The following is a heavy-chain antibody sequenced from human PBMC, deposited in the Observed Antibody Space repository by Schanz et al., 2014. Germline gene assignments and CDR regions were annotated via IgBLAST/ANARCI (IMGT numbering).Heavy chain of an antibody. D-gene: IGHD4-17*01. Sequence: EVHLLESGGGLVPPGGSLRLSCAASGFTFRGYAMSWVRQAPGRGLEWVSIISGSGGNTYYADSVTGRFTISRDNAKNTLYLQMNTLRAEDTAVYYCARKMKLGVYGGKGHDSLDIWGQGTMVTVSS. V-gene: IGHV3-23*01. J-gene: IGHJ3*02. CDR3: ARKMKLGVYGGKGHDSLDI. CDR1: GFTFRGYA. CDR2: ISGSGGNT.